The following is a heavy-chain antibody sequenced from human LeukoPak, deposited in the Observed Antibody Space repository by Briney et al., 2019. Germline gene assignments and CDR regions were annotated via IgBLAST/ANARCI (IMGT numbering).Heavy chain of an antibody. V-gene: IGHV3-11*05. Sequence: PGGSLTLSCAASGFIFSDYYMSWIRRAPGKGLEWLSYISSSSIYTGYADSVKGRFTISRDNAKNSLYLQLNSLRAEDTAVYYCARGSPPDYWGQGTLVTVSS. J-gene: IGHJ4*02. CDR1: GFIFSDYY. CDR3: ARGSPPDY. D-gene: IGHD2-15*01. CDR2: ISSSSIYT.